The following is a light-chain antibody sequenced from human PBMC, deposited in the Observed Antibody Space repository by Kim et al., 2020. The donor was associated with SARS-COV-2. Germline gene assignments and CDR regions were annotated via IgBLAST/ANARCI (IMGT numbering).Light chain of an antibody. CDR1: SSNIGNKD. CDR2: DNN. Sequence: QSVLTQPPSVSAAPGQKVTISCSGSSSNIGNKDVSWYQQLPGTAPKLLICDNNKRPSGIPDRFSGSKSGTSATLGITGLQTGDEADYYCGTWDSSLSAVVFGGGTQLTVL. J-gene: IGLJ2*01. CDR3: GTWDSSLSAVV. V-gene: IGLV1-51*01.